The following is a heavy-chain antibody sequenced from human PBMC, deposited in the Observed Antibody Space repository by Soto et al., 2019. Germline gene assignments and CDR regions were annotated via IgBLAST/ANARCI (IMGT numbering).Heavy chain of an antibody. CDR1: GYSFTSYW. Sequence: LGESLKISCKGSGYSFTSYWIGWVRQMPGKGLEWMGIIYPGDSDTRYSPSFQGQVTISADKSISTAYLQWSSLKASDTAMYYCARPAPVTYYYYSSGYPDAAFDTWGQGKIVTVSS. D-gene: IGHD3-22*01. CDR2: IYPGDSDT. V-gene: IGHV5-51*01. CDR3: ARPAPVTYYYYSSGYPDAAFDT. J-gene: IGHJ3*02.